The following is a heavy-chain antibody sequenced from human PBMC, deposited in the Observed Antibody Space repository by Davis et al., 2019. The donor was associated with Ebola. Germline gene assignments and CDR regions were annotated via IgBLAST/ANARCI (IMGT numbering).Heavy chain of an antibody. Sequence: ASVKVSCKVSHTLTELSMHWVRQAPVKGLEWMGSFAPEGDKTIYPRKFQGTVTLTEDTSTDTAYMELNSLRSEDTAVYYCATYFRSTHGSGYYSFDYGGQGTLLTVSS. V-gene: IGHV1-24*01. CDR1: HTLTELS. J-gene: IGHJ4*02. CDR2: FAPEGDKT. D-gene: IGHD3-22*01. CDR3: ATYFRSTHGSGYYSFDY.